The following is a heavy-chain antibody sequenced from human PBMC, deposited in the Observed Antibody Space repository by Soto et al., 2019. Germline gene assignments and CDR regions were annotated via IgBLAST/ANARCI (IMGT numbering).Heavy chain of an antibody. CDR2: IKQDGSEK. V-gene: IGHV3-7*01. CDR3: ARVAYCGGDCHIGYFQH. D-gene: IGHD2-21*02. J-gene: IGHJ1*01. Sequence: EVQLVESGGGLVQPGGSLRLSCAASGFTFSSYWMSWVRQAPGKGLEWVANIKQDGSEKYYVDSVKGRFTISRDNAKNSLYLQMNSLRAEDTAVYYCARVAYCGGDCHIGYFQHWGHGTLVTVSS. CDR1: GFTFSSYW.